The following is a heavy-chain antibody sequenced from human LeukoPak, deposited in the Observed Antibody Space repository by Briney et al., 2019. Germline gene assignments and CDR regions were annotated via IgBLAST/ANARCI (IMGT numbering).Heavy chain of an antibody. V-gene: IGHV3-33*01. CDR2: IWYDGSNK. J-gene: IGHJ3*02. CDR1: GFTFSSYG. D-gene: IGHD4-23*01. Sequence: GGSLRLSCAASGFTFSSYGMHWVRQAPGKGLEWVAVIWYDGSNKYYADSVKGRFTISRDNPKNTLYLQMNSLRAEDTAVYYCARDRGYGGNSSVVEDAFDIWGQGTMVTVSS. CDR3: ARDRGYGGNSSVVEDAFDI.